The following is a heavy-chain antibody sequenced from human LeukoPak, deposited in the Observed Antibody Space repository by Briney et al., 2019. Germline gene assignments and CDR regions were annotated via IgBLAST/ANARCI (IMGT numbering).Heavy chain of an antibody. CDR2: LTPSGSST. D-gene: IGHD6-13*01. CDR1: GFTFSSYG. CDR3: AKGGSSSWDYFDS. V-gene: IGHV3-23*01. J-gene: IGHJ4*02. Sequence: PGGSLRLSCAASGFTFSSYGMSWVRQAPGKGLEWVSALTPSGSSTYYADSVKGRFTFSRDNSKNTLNSLRVEDTAIYYCAKGGSSSWDYFDSWGQGTLVTVSP.